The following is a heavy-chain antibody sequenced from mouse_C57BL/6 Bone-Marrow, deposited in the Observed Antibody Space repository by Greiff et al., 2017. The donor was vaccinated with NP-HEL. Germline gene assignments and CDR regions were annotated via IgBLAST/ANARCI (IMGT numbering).Heavy chain of an antibody. CDR1: GYTFTDYY. Sequence: VQLKQSGPVLVKPGASVKMSCKASGYTFTDYYMNWVKQSHGKSLEWIGVINPYNGGTSYNQKFKGKATLTVDKSSSTAYMELNSLTSEDSAVYYCAYYSNYVRYAMDYWGQGTSVTVSS. D-gene: IGHD2-5*01. J-gene: IGHJ4*01. CDR3: AYYSNYVRYAMDY. V-gene: IGHV1-19*01. CDR2: INPYNGGT.